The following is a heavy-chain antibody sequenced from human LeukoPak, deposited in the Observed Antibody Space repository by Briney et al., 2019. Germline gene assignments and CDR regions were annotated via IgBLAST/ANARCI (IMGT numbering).Heavy chain of an antibody. V-gene: IGHV3-48*03. D-gene: IGHD6-13*01. J-gene: IGHJ4*02. CDR1: GFTFSSYE. Sequence: GGSLRLSCAASGFTFSSYEMNWVRQAPGKGLEWVSYISRSGSTIYYADSVKGRFTISRDNAKNSLYLQMNSLRAEDTAVYYCARWGIAAAGTYYFDYWGQGTLVTVSS. CDR2: ISRSGSTI. CDR3: ARWGIAAAGTYYFDY.